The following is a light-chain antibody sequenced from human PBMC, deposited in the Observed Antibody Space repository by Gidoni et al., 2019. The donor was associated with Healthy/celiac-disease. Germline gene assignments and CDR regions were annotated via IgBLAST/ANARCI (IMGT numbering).Light chain of an antibody. Sequence: DIQMTQYPSSLSASVGDRVTITCRASQSISSYLNWYQQKPGKAPKLLIYAASSLQSGVPSRFSGSGSGTDFTLTISSLQPEDFATYYCQQSYSTFRTFXQXTKVEIK. J-gene: IGKJ1*01. CDR2: AAS. V-gene: IGKV1-39*01. CDR1: QSISSY. CDR3: QQSYSTFRT.